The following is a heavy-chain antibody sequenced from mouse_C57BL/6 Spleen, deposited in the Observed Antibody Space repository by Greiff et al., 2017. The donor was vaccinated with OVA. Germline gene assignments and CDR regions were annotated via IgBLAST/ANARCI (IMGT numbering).Heavy chain of an antibody. CDR2: INPGSGGT. V-gene: IGHV1-54*01. CDR1: GYAFTNYL. CDR3: ARGVYYSNFNGYFDV. D-gene: IGHD2-5*01. J-gene: IGHJ1*03. Sequence: QVQLKESGAELVRPGTSVKVSCKASGYAFTNYLIEWVKQRPGQGLEWIGVINPGSGGTNYNEKFKGKATLTADKSSSTAYMQLSSLTSEDSAVYFCARGVYYSNFNGYFDVWGTGTTVTVSS.